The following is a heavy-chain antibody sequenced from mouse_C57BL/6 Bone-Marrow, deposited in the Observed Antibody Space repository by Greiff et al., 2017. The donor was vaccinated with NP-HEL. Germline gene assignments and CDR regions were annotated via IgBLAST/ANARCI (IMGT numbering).Heavy chain of an antibody. D-gene: IGHD4-1*01. Sequence: DVKLVESGGGLVKPGGSLKLSCAASGFTFSDYGMHWVRQAPEKGLEWVAYISSGSSTIYYADTVKGRFTISRDNAKNTLFLQMTSLRSEDTAMYYCARGANWEYFDYWGQGTTLTVSS. CDR3: ARGANWEYFDY. CDR2: ISSGSSTI. V-gene: IGHV5-17*01. J-gene: IGHJ2*01. CDR1: GFTFSDYG.